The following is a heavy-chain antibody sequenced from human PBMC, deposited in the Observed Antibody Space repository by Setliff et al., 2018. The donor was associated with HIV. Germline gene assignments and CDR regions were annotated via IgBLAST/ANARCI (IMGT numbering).Heavy chain of an antibody. Sequence: ASVKVSCKASGYPFSGYGISWVRQAPGQRLEWMGYINAGDDNTRYSEKFQGRVTITRDTSANTAYMELSSLRSEDTAVYYCARGSCSGCYLSDYWGLGTLVPSPQ. D-gene: IGHD6-19*01. J-gene: IGHJ4*02. CDR2: INAGDDNT. V-gene: IGHV1-3*01. CDR3: ARGSCSGCYLSDY. CDR1: GYPFSGYG.